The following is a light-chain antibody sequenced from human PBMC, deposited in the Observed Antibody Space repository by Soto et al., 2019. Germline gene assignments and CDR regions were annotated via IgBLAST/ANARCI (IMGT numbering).Light chain of an antibody. CDR3: KQYGSSGK. CDR2: GAS. CDR1: QSVISSY. Sequence: EIVLTQSPGTLSFSPGEIATLSFSSSQSVISSYLAWYQQKPGQAPRLLIYGASSRATGIPDRFSGSGSGTDFTLTISRLEPEDFAVYYCKQYGSSGKFGQGTKVDIK. V-gene: IGKV3-20*01. J-gene: IGKJ1*01.